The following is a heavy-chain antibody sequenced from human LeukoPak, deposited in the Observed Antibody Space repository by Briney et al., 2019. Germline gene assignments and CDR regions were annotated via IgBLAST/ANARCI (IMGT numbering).Heavy chain of an antibody. Sequence: PSETLSLTCTVSGGSITNYYWSWIRQPPGKRLEWIGYFYYSGSTSYNPSLKSRLNISVDTSKNQFSLKLSSVTPADTAVYYCARASGDYWGQGTLVTVSS. J-gene: IGHJ4*02. V-gene: IGHV4-59*01. CDR2: FYYSGST. D-gene: IGHD6-25*01. CDR1: GGSITNYY. CDR3: ARASGDY.